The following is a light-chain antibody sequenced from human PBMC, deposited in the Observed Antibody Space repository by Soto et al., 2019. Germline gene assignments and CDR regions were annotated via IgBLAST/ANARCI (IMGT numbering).Light chain of an antibody. CDR3: QQYGSSSWT. V-gene: IGKV3-20*01. CDR2: GAS. CDR1: QSVSSSY. Sequence: EIVLTQSPGTLSLSTGERATLSCRASQSVSSSYLAWYQQKPGQAHRLLIYGASSRATGIPDRFSGSGSGKDFTLTISRLEPEDFGVYYFQQYGSSSWTIGQGSKV. J-gene: IGKJ1*01.